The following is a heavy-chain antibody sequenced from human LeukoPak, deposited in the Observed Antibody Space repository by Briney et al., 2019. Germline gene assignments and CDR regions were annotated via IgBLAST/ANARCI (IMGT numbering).Heavy chain of an antibody. V-gene: IGHV4-59*01. J-gene: IGHJ4*02. CDR1: GGSISSYY. D-gene: IGHD6-19*01. CDR2: IYYSGST. Sequence: PSETLSLTCTVSGGSISSYYWSWIRQPPGKGLEWIGYIYYSGSTNYNPSLKSRVTISVDTSKNQFSLKLNSVTAADTAVYYCAREAVAGTIDYWGQGTLVTVSS. CDR3: AREAVAGTIDY.